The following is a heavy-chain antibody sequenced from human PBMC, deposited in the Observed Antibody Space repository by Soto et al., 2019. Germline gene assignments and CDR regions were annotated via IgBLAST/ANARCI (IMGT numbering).Heavy chain of an antibody. CDR3: ATASLGELFPRGLDCFDP. J-gene: IGHJ5*02. Sequence: ASVKVSCKVSGYTLTELSMHWVRQAPGKGLEWMGGFDPEDGETIYAQKFQGRVTMTEDTSTDTAYMELSSLRSEDTAVYYCATASLGELFPRGLDCFDPGGREPLVTVS. V-gene: IGHV1-24*01. CDR1: GYTLTELS. D-gene: IGHD3-16*01. CDR2: FDPEDGET.